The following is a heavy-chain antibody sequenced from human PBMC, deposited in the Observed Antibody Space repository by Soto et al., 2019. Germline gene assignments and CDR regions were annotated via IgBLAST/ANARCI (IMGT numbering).Heavy chain of an antibody. J-gene: IGHJ4*02. CDR2: ISPFNGNT. D-gene: IGHD5-18*01. Sequence: ASVKVSCKASGYTFTIYGIIWVRQAPGQGLEWMGWISPFNGNTNYAQKFQGRLTMTTDTSTTTAYVELRSLRSDDTAVYYCARDLVSGHSYGAFDYWGQGTLVTVSS. CDR1: GYTFTIYG. CDR3: ARDLVSGHSYGAFDY. V-gene: IGHV1-18*01.